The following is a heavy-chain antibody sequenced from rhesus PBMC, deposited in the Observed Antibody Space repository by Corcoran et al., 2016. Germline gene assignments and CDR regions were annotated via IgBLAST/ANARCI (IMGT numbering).Heavy chain of an antibody. CDR1: GFIFCGPG. CDR2: ITDTGDRT. V-gene: IGHV3S5*01. CDR3: STDPGGVCCTFDY. Sequence: EVQLVETGGGLVQHGGSLRLACGASGFIFCGPGMSWVRQAPGKGLEWVSGITDTGDRTFYADSVKGRFTISRDNSKNTVSLQMNSLRAEDTAVYYCSTDPGGVCCTFDYWGQGVLVTVSS. D-gene: IGHD2-39*02. J-gene: IGHJ4*01.